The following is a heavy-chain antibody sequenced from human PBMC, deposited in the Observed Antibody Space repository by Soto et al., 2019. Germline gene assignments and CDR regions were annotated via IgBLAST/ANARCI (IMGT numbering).Heavy chain of an antibody. CDR3: ARVLSYYNWFDP. CDR2: INAGNGNT. Sequence: ASVKVSCKASGFTFTGSAVQWVRQARGQRLEWMGWINAGNGNTKYSQKFQGRVTITRDTSASTAYMELSSLRSEDTAVYYCARVLSYYNWFDPWGQGTLVTVSS. V-gene: IGHV1-3*01. D-gene: IGHD3-10*01. J-gene: IGHJ5*02. CDR1: GFTFTGSA.